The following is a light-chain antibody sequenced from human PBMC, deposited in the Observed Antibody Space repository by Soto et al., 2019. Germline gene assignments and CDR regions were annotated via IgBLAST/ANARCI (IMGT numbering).Light chain of an antibody. CDR3: QSYDSSLSTYVV. CDR2: GND. V-gene: IGLV1-40*01. CDR1: SSNIGAGYD. J-gene: IGLJ2*01. Sequence: QSVLTQPPSVSGAPGQRVTISCTGSSSNIGAGYDVNWYQQLPGTAPKLLIYGNDNRPSGVPDRFSGSKSGTSASLAITGRQAEDEADYYCQSYDSSLSTYVVFGGGTKLTVL.